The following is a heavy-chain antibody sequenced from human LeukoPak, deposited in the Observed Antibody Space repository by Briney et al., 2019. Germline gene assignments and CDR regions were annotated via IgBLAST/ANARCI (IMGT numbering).Heavy chain of an antibody. V-gene: IGHV3-13*01. D-gene: IGHD1-1*01. Sequence: PGGSLRLSCAASGFTFSDYDMHGVRQATGEGLEWVSAIGTAGDTYYTGSVKGRFTISRENAKNSLYLQMNSLRAGDTAVYYCARVAKERVGGVYYFDYWGQGTLVTVSS. CDR2: IGTAGDT. CDR3: ARVAKERVGGVYYFDY. CDR1: GFTFSDYD. J-gene: IGHJ4*02.